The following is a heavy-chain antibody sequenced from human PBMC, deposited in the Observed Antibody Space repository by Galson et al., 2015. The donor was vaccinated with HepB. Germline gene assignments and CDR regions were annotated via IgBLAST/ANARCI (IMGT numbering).Heavy chain of an antibody. CDR1: GGTFSSYA. CDR2: IIPILGIA. D-gene: IGHD3-10*01. V-gene: IGHV1-69*04. Sequence: SVKVSCKASGGTFSSYAISWVRQAPGQGLEWMGRIIPILGIANYAQKFQGRVTITADKSTSTAYMELSSLRSEDTAVYYCARSNYYGSGSTRSWFDPWGQGTLVTVSS. J-gene: IGHJ5*02. CDR3: ARSNYYGSGSTRSWFDP.